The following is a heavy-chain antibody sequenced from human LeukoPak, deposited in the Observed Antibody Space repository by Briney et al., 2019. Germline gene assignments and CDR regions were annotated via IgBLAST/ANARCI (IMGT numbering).Heavy chain of an antibody. D-gene: IGHD4-23*01. CDR2: INPKNGGT. V-gene: IGHV1-2*02. Sequence: SVKVSCKASGYTFPGYHIHWVRQAPGQGLEWMGWINPKNGGTNYAQKFQGRVTMTRDTSINTAFMELSRLNSDDTAVYFCARDGYGGNSFDYWGQGTLVTVSS. CDR3: ARDGYGGNSFDY. J-gene: IGHJ4*02. CDR1: GYTFPGYH.